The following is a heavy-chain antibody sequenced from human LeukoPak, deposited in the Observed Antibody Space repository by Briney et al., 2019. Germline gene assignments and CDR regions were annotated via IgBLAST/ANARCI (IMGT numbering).Heavy chain of an antibody. Sequence: GGTLRLSCAASGFTFSSYGMSWVRQAPGKGLEWVSAMSGSGGSIYYADSVKGRFTISRDNAKNSLYLQMNSLRAEDTAVYYCARDRRVTDYYYYMDVWGKGTTVTVSS. CDR2: MSGSGGSI. V-gene: IGHV3-21*01. D-gene: IGHD2-21*02. CDR1: GFTFSSYG. CDR3: ARDRRVTDYYYYMDV. J-gene: IGHJ6*03.